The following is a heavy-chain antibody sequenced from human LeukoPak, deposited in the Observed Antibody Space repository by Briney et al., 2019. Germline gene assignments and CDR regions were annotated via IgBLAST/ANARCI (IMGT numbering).Heavy chain of an antibody. CDR3: ARGRTYYDFWSGYRYYGMDV. CDR2: IIPIFGTA. CDR1: GGTFSSYA. Sequence: GASVKVSCKASGGTFSSYAISWVRQAPGQGLEWMGGIIPIFGTANYAQKFQGRVTITADESTSTAYMELSSLRSEDTAVYYCARGRTYYDFWSGYRYYGMDVWGQGTTVTVSS. J-gene: IGHJ6*02. D-gene: IGHD3-3*01. V-gene: IGHV1-69*13.